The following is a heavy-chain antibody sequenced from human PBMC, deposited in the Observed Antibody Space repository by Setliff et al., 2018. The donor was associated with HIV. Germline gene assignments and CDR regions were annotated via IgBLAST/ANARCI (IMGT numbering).Heavy chain of an antibody. Sequence: PSETLSLTCAVYGGSFSGYYWSWIRQPPGKGLEWIGEIIHTGSTNYNPSLKSRVTISVDTSKNQFSPRLSSVTAADTAVYYCARGRSCSSSSCYLVYYYYYGMDVWGHGSTVTVSS. CDR1: GGSFSGYY. V-gene: IGHV4-34*01. D-gene: IGHD2-2*01. J-gene: IGHJ6*02. CDR3: ARGRSCSSSSCYLVYYYYYGMDV. CDR2: IIHTGST.